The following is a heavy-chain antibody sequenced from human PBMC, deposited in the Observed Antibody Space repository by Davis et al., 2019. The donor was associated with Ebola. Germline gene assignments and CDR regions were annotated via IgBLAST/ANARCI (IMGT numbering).Heavy chain of an antibody. CDR1: GYTFTGYY. CDR2: INPNSGGT. V-gene: IGHV1-2*04. D-gene: IGHD6-6*01. Sequence: ASVKVSCKASGYTFTGYYMHWVRQAPGQGLEWMGWINPNSGGTNYAQKLQGWVTMTRDTSISTAYMELSRLRSDDTAVYYCARGGSSSYYYYMDVWGKGTTVTVSS. J-gene: IGHJ6*03. CDR3: ARGGSSSYYYYMDV.